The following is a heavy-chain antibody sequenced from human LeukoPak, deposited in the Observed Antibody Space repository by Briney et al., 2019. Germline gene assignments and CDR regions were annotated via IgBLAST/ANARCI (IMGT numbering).Heavy chain of an antibody. Sequence: PSETLSLTCTVSGGSISSYYWSWIRQPPGKGPEWIGYIYYSGSTNYNPSLKSRVTISVDTSKNQFSLKLSSVTAADTAVYYCARAEGGEARYPPFDYWGQGTLVTVSS. CDR2: IYYSGST. CDR1: GGSISSYY. D-gene: IGHD3-10*01. V-gene: IGHV4-59*01. J-gene: IGHJ4*02. CDR3: ARAEGGEARYPPFDY.